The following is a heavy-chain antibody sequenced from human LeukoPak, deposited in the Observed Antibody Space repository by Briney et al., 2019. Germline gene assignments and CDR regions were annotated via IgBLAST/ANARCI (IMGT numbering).Heavy chain of an antibody. V-gene: IGHV4-30-2*01. Sequence: PSETLSLTCAVSGGSISSGGYSWSWIRQPPGKGLEWIGYIYHSGSTYYNPSLKSRVTISVDRSKNQFSLKLSSVTAADTAVYYCARSAQLWFGGGAFDYWGQGTLVTVSS. CDR3: ARSAQLWFGGGAFDY. D-gene: IGHD3-10*01. CDR2: IYHSGST. J-gene: IGHJ4*02. CDR1: GGSISSGGYS.